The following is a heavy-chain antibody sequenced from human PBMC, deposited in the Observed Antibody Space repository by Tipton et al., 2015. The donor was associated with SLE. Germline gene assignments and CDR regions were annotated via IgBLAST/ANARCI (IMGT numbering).Heavy chain of an antibody. J-gene: IGHJ4*02. CDR2: IKEDGSEK. CDR1: GFTFSNAW. V-gene: IGHV3-7*01. CDR3: ARDGEVGDHIDY. Sequence: SLRLSCAASGFTFSNAWMSWVRQAPGKGLEWVANIKEDGSEKYYVDSVKGRFTISRDSAKNSLYLQMNSLRAEDTAVYYCARDGEVGDHIDYWGQGTLVTVSS. D-gene: IGHD2-21*01.